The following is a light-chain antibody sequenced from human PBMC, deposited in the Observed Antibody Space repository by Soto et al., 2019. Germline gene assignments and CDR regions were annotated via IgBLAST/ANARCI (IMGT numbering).Light chain of an antibody. Sequence: IQLTQSPSSLSASVGDRVTITCRASHGVSSYLAWYQQKPGKAPKLLIYVASTLQSGVPSRFSGSGSGTDFTLTISSLQPKDFATYFCQQLNSYPYTSGQGTKLEIK. J-gene: IGKJ2*01. CDR3: QQLNSYPYT. CDR2: VAS. V-gene: IGKV1-9*01. CDR1: HGVSSY.